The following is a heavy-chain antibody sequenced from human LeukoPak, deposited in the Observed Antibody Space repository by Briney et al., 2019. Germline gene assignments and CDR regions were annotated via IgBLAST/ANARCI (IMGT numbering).Heavy chain of an antibody. CDR1: GGTFSSYA. CDR3: ARAAIEYYYDSSGYSNWFDP. D-gene: IGHD3-22*01. Sequence: SVKVSCKASGGTFSSYAISWVRQAPGQGLEWMGGIIPIFGTANYAQKFQGRVTITTDESTSTAYMELSSLRSEDTAVYYCARAAIEYYYDSSGYSNWFDPWGQGTLVTVS. CDR2: IIPIFGTA. J-gene: IGHJ5*02. V-gene: IGHV1-69*05.